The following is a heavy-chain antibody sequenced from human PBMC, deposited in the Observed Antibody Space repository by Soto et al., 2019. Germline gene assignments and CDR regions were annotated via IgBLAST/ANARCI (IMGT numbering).Heavy chain of an antibody. Sequence: EVQLVESGGGLVKPGGSLRLSCAASGFTFSSYSMNWVRQAPGKGLEWVSSISSSSSYIYYADSVKGRFTISRDNAKNSLYLQMNSLRVEDTAVYYCARDSYSGYDYGRYYWGQGTLVTVSS. CDR3: ARDSYSGYDYGRYY. D-gene: IGHD5-12*01. J-gene: IGHJ4*02. CDR2: ISSSSSYI. V-gene: IGHV3-21*01. CDR1: GFTFSSYS.